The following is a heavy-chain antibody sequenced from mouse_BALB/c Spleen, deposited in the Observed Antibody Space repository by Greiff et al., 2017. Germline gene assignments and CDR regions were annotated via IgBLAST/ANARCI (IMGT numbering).Heavy chain of an antibody. D-gene: IGHD2-1*01. CDR3: ARSPFNYGNSWYFDV. CDR1: GYTFTNYW. V-gene: IGHV1-63*02. J-gene: IGHJ1*01. CDR2: IYPGGGYT. Sequence: QVQLQQSGAELVRPGTSVKISCKASGYTFTNYWLGWVKQRPGHGLEWIGDIYPGGGYTNYNEKFKGKATLTADTSSSTAYMQLSSLTSEDSAVYFCARSPFNYGNSWYFDVWGAGTTVTVSS.